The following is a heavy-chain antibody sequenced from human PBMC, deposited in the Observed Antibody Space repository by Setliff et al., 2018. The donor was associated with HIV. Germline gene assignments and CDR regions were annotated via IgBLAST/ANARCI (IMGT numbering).Heavy chain of an antibody. CDR2: IYYSGSV. J-gene: IGHJ3*01. V-gene: IGHV4-39*07. CDR3: AKSIVGGTTHAFDL. Sequence: SETLSLTCTVSGGSIIYTSYYWGWIRQPPGKGLEWIGSIYYSGSVYYNPSLKSRVTISVDTTKNQFSLKAKSVTAADTAVYYCAKSIVGGTTHAFDLWGQGTMVTVSS. CDR1: GGSIIYTSYY. D-gene: IGHD1-26*01.